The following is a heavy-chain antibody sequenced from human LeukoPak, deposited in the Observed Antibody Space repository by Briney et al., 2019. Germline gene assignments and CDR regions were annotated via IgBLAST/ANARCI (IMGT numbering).Heavy chain of an antibody. CDR3: AKLSLTNIMIRGNWFDS. CDR1: GFTFSSYA. D-gene: IGHD3-16*01. J-gene: IGHJ5*01. Sequence: PGGSLRLSCAASGFTFSSYAMHWVRQAPGKGLEWVAVISYDGSNKYYADSVKGRFTISRDNSKNTLYVQMNSLRVEDTAVYYCAKLSLTNIMIRGNWFDSWGQGTLVTVSS. CDR2: ISYDGSNK. V-gene: IGHV3-30*04.